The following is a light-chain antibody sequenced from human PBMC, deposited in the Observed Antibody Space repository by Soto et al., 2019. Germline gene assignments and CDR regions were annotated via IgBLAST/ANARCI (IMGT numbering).Light chain of an antibody. CDR3: SSYASSGTLL. CDR1: GSDVGAYNY. V-gene: IGLV2-14*01. CDR2: EVT. J-gene: IGLJ2*01. Sequence: QSALTQPAPVSGSPGQSVTISCTGAGSDVGAYNYVSWFQQHPGKAPKLMIYEVTNRPSGVSNRFTGSKSGNTASLTISGLQAEDEADYYCSSYASSGTLLFGGGTKLTVL.